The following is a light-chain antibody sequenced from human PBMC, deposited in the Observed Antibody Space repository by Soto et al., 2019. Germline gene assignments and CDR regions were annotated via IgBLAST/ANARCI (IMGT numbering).Light chain of an antibody. Sequence: QSVLTQPPSVSGAPGQRVTISCTGSSSNIGAGYDVHWYQQLPGTAPKLLIYGNSNRPSGVPDRFSGSKSGTSASLAITGLRAEDEAVYHSQSYDSSRSGFYVFGTGTKLT. CDR2: GNS. J-gene: IGLJ1*01. V-gene: IGLV1-40*01. CDR3: QSYDSSRSGFYV. CDR1: SSNIGAGYD.